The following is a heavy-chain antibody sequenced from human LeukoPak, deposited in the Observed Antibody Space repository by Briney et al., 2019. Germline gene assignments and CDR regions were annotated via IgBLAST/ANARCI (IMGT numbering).Heavy chain of an antibody. V-gene: IGHV3-23*01. CDR1: GFTFGSYV. Sequence: GRSLRLSRAVSGFTFGSYVMSWVRQPPGKGLELGSALSGSGGSTYYADSVKGRFTISRDNSKNMLYLQMNSLRDEDTAVYYCAKFEFGFWGQGTLVTVSS. CDR2: LSGSGGST. J-gene: IGHJ4*02. D-gene: IGHD3-16*01. CDR3: AKFEFGF.